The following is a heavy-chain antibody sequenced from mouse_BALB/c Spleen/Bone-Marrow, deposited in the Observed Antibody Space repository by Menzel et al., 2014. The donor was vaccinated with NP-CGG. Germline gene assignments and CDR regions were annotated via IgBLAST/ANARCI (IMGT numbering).Heavy chain of an antibody. CDR3: TRGRRDAMDY. CDR2: INPSNGGT. CDR1: GYTFTSYY. Sequence: VKLQESGAELAKPGASVKLSCKASGYTFTSYYMYWVKQRPGQGLEWIGEINPSNGGTNFNEKFKNKATLTVDKSSSTAYMQLSSLTSEDSAVYYCTRGRRDAMDYWGQGTSVTVSS. V-gene: IGHV1S16*01. J-gene: IGHJ4*01.